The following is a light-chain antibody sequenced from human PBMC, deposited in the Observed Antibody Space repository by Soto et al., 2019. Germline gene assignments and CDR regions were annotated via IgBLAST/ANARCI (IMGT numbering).Light chain of an antibody. CDR2: RAS. V-gene: IGKV4-1*01. CDR1: QSVFYNSNNRNY. Sequence: DIVMTQSPDSLAVSLGERATINCRSSQSVFYNSNNRNYLAWYQQKPGQPPKLLVYRASIRESGVPDRFSGSGSGTDFTLTISSLQAEDVAVYYCQQYYGTPYTLGQGTKVEIK. J-gene: IGKJ2*01. CDR3: QQYYGTPYT.